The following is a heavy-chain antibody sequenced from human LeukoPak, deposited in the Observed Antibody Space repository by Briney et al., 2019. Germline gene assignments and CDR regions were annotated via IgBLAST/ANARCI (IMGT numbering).Heavy chain of an antibody. CDR2: INPNSGGT. CDR3: ARVSYYYDSSGGQSYYYYYMDV. V-gene: IGHV1-2*02. J-gene: IGHJ6*03. CDR1: GYTFTGYY. Sequence: ASVKVSCKASGYTFTGYYMHWVRQAPGQGLEWMGWINPNSGGTNYAQKFQGRVTMTTDTSTSTAYMELRSLRSDDTATYYCARVSYYYDSSGGQSYYYYYMDVWGKGTTVTVSS. D-gene: IGHD3-22*01.